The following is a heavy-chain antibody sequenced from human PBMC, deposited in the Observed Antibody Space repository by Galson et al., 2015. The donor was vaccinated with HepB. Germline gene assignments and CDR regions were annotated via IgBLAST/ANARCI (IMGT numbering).Heavy chain of an antibody. CDR2: INSDGSST. Sequence: SLRLSCAASGFTFSSYWMHWVRQAPGKGLVWVSRINSDGSSTSYADSVKGRFTISRDNAKNTLYLQMNSLRADDTAVYYCARDYGSSWYLGDAFDIWGQGTMVTVSS. V-gene: IGHV3-74*01. J-gene: IGHJ3*02. CDR1: GFTFSSYW. CDR3: ARDYGSSWYLGDAFDI. D-gene: IGHD6-13*01.